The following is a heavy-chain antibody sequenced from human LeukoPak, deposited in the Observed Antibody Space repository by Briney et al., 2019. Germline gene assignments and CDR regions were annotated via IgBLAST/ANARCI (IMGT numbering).Heavy chain of an antibody. CDR2: ISYDGSNK. CDR1: GFTFSSYG. Sequence: GGSLRLSCAASGFTFSSYGMHWVRQAPGKGLEWVAVISYDGSNKYYADSVKGRSTISRDNSKNTLYLQMNSLRAEDTAVYYCAKQGYSSGWTDFDYWGQGTLVTVSS. D-gene: IGHD6-19*01. J-gene: IGHJ4*02. CDR3: AKQGYSSGWTDFDY. V-gene: IGHV3-30*18.